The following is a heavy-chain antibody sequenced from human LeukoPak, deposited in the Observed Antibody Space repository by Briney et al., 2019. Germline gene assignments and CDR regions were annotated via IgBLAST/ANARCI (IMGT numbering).Heavy chain of an antibody. CDR3: ARGFDNGDYTLDY. CDR2: LYRGGST. CDR1: GFTVSRNY. J-gene: IGHJ4*02. Sequence: GWSLRLSCAASGFTVSRNYMNWVRQAPGKGLEWVSVLYRGGSTYYADSVEGRFTISRDNSKNTLSLQMNSLRAEDTAVYYCARGFDNGDYTLDYWGQGTLVTVSS. D-gene: IGHD4-17*01. V-gene: IGHV3-53*01.